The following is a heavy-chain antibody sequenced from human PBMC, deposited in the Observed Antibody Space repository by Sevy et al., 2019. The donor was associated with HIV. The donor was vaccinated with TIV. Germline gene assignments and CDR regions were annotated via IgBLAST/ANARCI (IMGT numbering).Heavy chain of an antibody. D-gene: IGHD2-15*01. V-gene: IGHV3-30*04. CDR1: GFSLSDHA. CDR2: ISYNGRNQ. J-gene: IGHJ4*01. Sequence: GGSLRLSCAASGFSLSDHAVSWVRQTPGKGLEWLAGISYNGRNQYYADSVKGRFTISKDDSKNTLYLQLNSLRAEDTAVYYCARFVGCCSGCRCSIIDFWGQGTLVTVSS. CDR3: ARFVGCCSGCRCSIIDF.